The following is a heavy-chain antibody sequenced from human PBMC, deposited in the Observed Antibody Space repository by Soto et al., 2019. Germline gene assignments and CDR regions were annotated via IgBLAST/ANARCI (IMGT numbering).Heavy chain of an antibody. CDR2: MGPDDGKT. V-gene: IGHV1-8*01. D-gene: IGHD3-22*01. CDR1: GYTFTSYD. Sequence: GASVKVSCKASGYTFTSYDINWVRQATGQGLEWMGWMGPDDGKTGYSQNFQGRVTMTKDTSASTAYMELSSLISEDTAVYYCVRDYASDSGVHFDYWGQGTLVTVAS. J-gene: IGHJ4*02. CDR3: VRDYASDSGVHFDY.